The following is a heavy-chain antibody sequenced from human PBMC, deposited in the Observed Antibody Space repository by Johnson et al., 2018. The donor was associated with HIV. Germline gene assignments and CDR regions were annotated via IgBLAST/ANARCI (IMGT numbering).Heavy chain of an antibody. CDR1: DFTFSVCW. V-gene: IGHV3-7*03. Sequence: VQLVESGGGLVQPGGSLRLSCAASDFTFSVCWMGWVRQAPGEGLEWVASINQDGSEKRYADSVKGRFTISRDNAENSMYLQMNSLRVEDTAMYYCASGPSLVWLSGDGFDMWGQGTKVTV. CDR2: INQDGSEK. CDR3: ASGPSLVWLSGDGFDM. D-gene: IGHD3-3*01. J-gene: IGHJ3*02.